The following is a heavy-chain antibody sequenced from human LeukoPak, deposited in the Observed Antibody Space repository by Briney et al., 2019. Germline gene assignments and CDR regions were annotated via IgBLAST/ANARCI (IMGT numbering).Heavy chain of an antibody. V-gene: IGHV3-11*01. CDR1: GFTFSDYY. D-gene: IGHD3-3*01. CDR3: ARSGYWAFDI. J-gene: IGHJ3*02. Sequence: PGGPLTLSCAASGFTFSDYYMSWIRQAPGKGLEWFSYISSSGSTIYYADSVKGRFTISRDNAKSSLYLRMISLRAEDTAVYYCARSGYWAFDIWGQGTMVTVSS. CDR2: ISSSGSTI.